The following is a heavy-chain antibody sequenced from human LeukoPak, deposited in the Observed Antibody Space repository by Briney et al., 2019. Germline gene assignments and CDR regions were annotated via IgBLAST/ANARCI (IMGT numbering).Heavy chain of an antibody. D-gene: IGHD5-24*01. CDR3: VKDDGWVQYAN. CDR2: MSGSGTSR. V-gene: IGHV3-23*01. J-gene: IGHJ4*02. Sequence: GGSLRLSCAASGFTFSSCGMSWVRQAPGKGLEWVSGMSGSGTSRYYADSVKGRFIISRDNSKNTVYLQMNSLSAEDAAVYYCVKDDGWVQYANWGQGTLVTVSS. CDR1: GFTFSSCG.